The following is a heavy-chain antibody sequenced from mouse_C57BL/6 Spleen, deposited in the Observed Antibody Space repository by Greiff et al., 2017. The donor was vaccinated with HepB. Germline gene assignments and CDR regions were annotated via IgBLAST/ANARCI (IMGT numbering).Heavy chain of an antibody. CDR3: AREHGSSPAWFAY. CDR2: ISDGGSYT. D-gene: IGHD1-1*01. V-gene: IGHV5-4*01. J-gene: IGHJ3*01. CDR1: GFTFSSYA. Sequence: EVKVVESGGGLVKPGGSLKLSCAASGFTFSSYAMSWVRQTPEKRLEWVATISDGGSYTYYPDNVKGRFTISRDNAKNNLYLQMSHLKSEDTAMYYCAREHGSSPAWFAYWGQGTLVTVSA.